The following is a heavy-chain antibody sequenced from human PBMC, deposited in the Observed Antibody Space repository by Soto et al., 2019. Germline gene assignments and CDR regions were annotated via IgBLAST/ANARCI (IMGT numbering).Heavy chain of an antibody. D-gene: IGHD5-18*01. V-gene: IGHV3-66*01. J-gene: IGHJ6*03. CDR3: ARDRGYSYGPYYYYYMDV. Sequence: GGSLRLSCAASGFTVSSNYMSWVRQAPGKGLEWVSVIYSGGSTYYADSVKGRFTISRDNSKNTLYLQMNSLRAEDTAVYYCARDRGYSYGPYYYYYMDVRGKGTTVTVSS. CDR2: IYSGGST. CDR1: GFTVSSNY.